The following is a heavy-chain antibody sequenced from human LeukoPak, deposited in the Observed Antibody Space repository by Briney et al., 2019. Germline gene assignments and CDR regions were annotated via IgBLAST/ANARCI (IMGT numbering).Heavy chain of an antibody. V-gene: IGHV3-33*01. J-gene: IGHJ4*02. CDR2: IWPDGSNK. CDR3: ARELAA. CDR1: GFAFSSYS. D-gene: IGHD6-13*01. Sequence: PGRSLRLSCEAAGFAFSSYSMHWVCQAPGKGLEWVAAIWPDGSNKYYANSVKGRFTISRDNSKNTLYLQMNSLRGDDAAIYYCARELAAWGQGTLVTVSS.